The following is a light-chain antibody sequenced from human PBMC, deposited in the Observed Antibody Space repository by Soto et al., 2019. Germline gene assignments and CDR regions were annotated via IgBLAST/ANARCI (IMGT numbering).Light chain of an antibody. CDR1: HSVTSN. Sequence: EIVMTQSPATLSVSPGERATLSCRASHSVTSNLAWYQQRPGQAPRLLIYGASTRATGIPARFSGSGSGTEVRLTLSSLKSEDFAVYYGQQYNKWPLFTFGPGTRVDMK. J-gene: IGKJ3*01. V-gene: IGKV3-15*01. CDR2: GAS. CDR3: QQYNKWPLFT.